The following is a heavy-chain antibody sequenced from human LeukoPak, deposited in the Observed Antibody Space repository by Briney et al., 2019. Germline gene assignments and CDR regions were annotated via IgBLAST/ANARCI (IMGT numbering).Heavy chain of an antibody. CDR3: ARASYYGSGSFNIGWFDY. V-gene: IGHV4-34*01. J-gene: IGHJ4*02. D-gene: IGHD3-10*01. CDR1: GGSFRGYY. Sequence: SETLSLTCAVYGGSFRGYYWSWIRQPPGKGLEWIGEINHSGSTNYNPSLKSRVTISVDTSRNHFSLKLSSVTAADTAVYYCARASYYGSGSFNIGWFDYWGQGTLVTVSS. CDR2: INHSGST.